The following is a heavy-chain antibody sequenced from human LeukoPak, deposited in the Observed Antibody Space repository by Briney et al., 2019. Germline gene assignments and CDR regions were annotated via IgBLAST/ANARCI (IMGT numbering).Heavy chain of an antibody. CDR2: INWNGGST. Sequence: GGSLRLSCAASGFSFSSYAMTWVRQAPGKGLEWVCGINWNGGSTGYADSVKGRFTISRDNAKNSLYLQMNSLRAEDTALYYCARGRPPADYWGQGTLVTVSS. V-gene: IGHV3-20*04. J-gene: IGHJ4*02. CDR3: ARGRPPADY. CDR1: GFSFSSYA.